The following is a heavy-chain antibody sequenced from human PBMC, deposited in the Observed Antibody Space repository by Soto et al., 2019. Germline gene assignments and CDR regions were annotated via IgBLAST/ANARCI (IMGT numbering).Heavy chain of an antibody. V-gene: IGHV4-34*01. CDR1: GGSFSGYY. CDR3: AIRIVSCWYTNWFDP. CDR2: INHSGST. D-gene: IGHD6-13*01. Sequence: QVQLQQWGAGLLKPSETLSLTCAVYGGSFSGYYWSWIRQPPGKGLEWIGEINHSGSTNYNPSLKGPVTVSGVPSKNQFCRKLSSVTAADSAVYYCAIRIVSCWYTNWFDPWGQGTLVTVSS. J-gene: IGHJ5*02.